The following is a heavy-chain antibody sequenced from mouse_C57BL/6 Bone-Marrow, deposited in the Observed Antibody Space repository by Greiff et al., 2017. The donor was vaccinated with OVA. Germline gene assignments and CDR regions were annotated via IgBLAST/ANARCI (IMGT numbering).Heavy chain of an antibody. CDR1: GYTFPGYW. CDR2: ILPGSGST. D-gene: IGHD1-1*01. Sequence: VQLQQSGAELMKPGASVKLSCKATGYTFPGYWIEWVKQRPGHGLEWIGEILPGSGSTNYNEKFKGKAILTADKSSSTAYMELRSLTSEDSAVYYCTRYYYGSSWYFDVWGTGTTVTVSS. J-gene: IGHJ1*03. V-gene: IGHV1-9*01. CDR3: TRYYYGSSWYFDV.